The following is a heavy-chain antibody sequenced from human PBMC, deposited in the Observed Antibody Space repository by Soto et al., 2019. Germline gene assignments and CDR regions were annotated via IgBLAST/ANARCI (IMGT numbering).Heavy chain of an antibody. CDR2: IYYSGST. Sequence: QVQLQESGPGLVKPSETLSLTCTVSGGSISSYYWSWIRQPPGKGLEWIGYIYYSGSTNYNPSLKSRVTISVDTSKNQFSLKLSSVTAADTAVYYCARGDGDEQLVYYYYGMDVWGQGTTVTVSS. CDR3: ARGDGDEQLVYYYYGMDV. D-gene: IGHD6-6*01. CDR1: GGSISSYY. J-gene: IGHJ6*02. V-gene: IGHV4-59*01.